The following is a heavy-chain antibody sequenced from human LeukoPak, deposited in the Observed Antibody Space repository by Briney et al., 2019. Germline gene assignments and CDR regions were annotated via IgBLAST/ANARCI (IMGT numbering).Heavy chain of an antibody. CDR2: IYYSGST. D-gene: IGHD5-18*01. V-gene: IGHV4-39*07. Sequence: PGGPLRLSCAASGFTFSSHSMNWVRQAPGKGLEWIGSIYYSGSTYYNPSLKSRVTISVDTSKNQFSLKLSSVTAADTAVYYCARASGYSYGASDYWGQGTLVTVSS. CDR1: GFTFSSHSM. J-gene: IGHJ4*02. CDR3: ARASGYSYGASDY.